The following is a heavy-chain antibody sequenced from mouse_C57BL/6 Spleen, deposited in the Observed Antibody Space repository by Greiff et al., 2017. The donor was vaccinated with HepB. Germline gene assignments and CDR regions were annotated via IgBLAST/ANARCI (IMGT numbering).Heavy chain of an antibody. J-gene: IGHJ2*01. CDR3: ARLGSSGYYFDY. CDR1: GYAFSSSW. D-gene: IGHD3-1*01. Sequence: QVQLQQSGPELVKPGASVKISCKASGYAFSSSWMNWVKQRPGKGLEWIGRIYPGDGDTNYNGKFKGKATLTADKSTSTAYMQLSSLTSEDSAVYFWARLGSSGYYFDYWGQGTTLTVSS. CDR2: IYPGDGDT. V-gene: IGHV1-82*01.